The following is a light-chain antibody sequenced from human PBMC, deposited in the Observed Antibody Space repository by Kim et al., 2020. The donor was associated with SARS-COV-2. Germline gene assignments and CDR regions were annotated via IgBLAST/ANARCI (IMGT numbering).Light chain of an antibody. V-gene: IGLV2-14*03. J-gene: IGLJ3*02. Sequence: GQSITISCTGTSNDVGRYNYVSWYRQHPGNAPKLIIYDVSNRPSGVSNRFSGSKSGNTASLTISGLQAEDETDYYCSSFTSSSTLLFGGGTQLTVL. CDR2: DVS. CDR3: SSFTSSSTLL. CDR1: SNDVGRYNY.